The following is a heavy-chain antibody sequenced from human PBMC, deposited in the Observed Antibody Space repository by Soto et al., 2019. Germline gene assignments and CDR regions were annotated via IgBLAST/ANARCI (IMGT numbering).Heavy chain of an antibody. J-gene: IGHJ6*02. D-gene: IGHD6-13*01. Sequence: GGSLRVSSAASGVTFDDYAMHWVRQAPGKGLEWVSSIDWSSNYIGYADSVQGRFTISRDNARNSLYLQMNSLRAEDTALYYCAKDIGGHIAAAGFSDYYYYGMDVWGQGTTVTVSS. CDR2: IDWSSNYI. CDR1: GVTFDDYA. CDR3: AKDIGGHIAAAGFSDYYYYGMDV. V-gene: IGHV3-9*01.